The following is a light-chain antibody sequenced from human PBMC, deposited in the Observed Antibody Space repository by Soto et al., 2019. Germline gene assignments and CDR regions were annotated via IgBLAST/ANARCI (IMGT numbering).Light chain of an antibody. CDR1: ESLVYSNGNTY. CDR3: LEGAHWPYS. CDR2: KIF. J-gene: IGKJ2*01. V-gene: IGKV2-30*01. Sequence: DVVMPQSPLSLSVTLGRPASISCRSSESLVYSNGNTYLNWFQQRPGQSPRRLIYKIFNRDSGVPDRFSGSGSDTDFTLEISRVEAEDVGIYYCLEGAHWPYSLGQGTKLEI.